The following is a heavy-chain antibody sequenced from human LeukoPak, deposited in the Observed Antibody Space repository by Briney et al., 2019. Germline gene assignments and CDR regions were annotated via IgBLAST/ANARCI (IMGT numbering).Heavy chain of an antibody. CDR2: ISSSSSYI. CDR3: ARGAPQLGIDY. V-gene: IGHV3-21*01. CDR1: GFTFITYS. J-gene: IGHJ4*02. Sequence: GGSLRLSCAASGFTFITYSMNWVRQAPGRGLEWVSSISSSSSYIYYADSVRGRFTISRDNAKNSLYLQMNSLRAEDTAVYYCARGAPQLGIDYWGQGTLVTVSS. D-gene: IGHD6-13*01.